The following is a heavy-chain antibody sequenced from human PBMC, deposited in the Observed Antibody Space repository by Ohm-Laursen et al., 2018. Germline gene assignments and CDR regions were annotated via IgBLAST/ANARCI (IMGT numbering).Heavy chain of an antibody. J-gene: IGHJ2*01. D-gene: IGHD3-22*01. CDR1: GAAIEDYY. CDR3: ARGRHGWSYYDRSGYLDYWYFDL. V-gene: IGHV4-59*01. CDR2: INYRGNT. Sequence: SETLSLTCTVSGAAIEDYYWTWIRQAPGKTLVWIASINYRGNTNYNLSLRSRVTMSAHTSTNQFSLKVTSVTAADTAVYYCARGRHGWSYYDRSGYLDYWYFDLWGRGTQVTVSS.